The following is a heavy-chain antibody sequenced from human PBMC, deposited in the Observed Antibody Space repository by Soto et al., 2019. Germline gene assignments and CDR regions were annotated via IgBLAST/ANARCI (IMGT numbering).Heavy chain of an antibody. V-gene: IGHV3-23*01. CDR3: AKYCTTNSCIDRSFEY. Sequence: EVQLLESGGGLVQPGGSLRLSCAVYGFTFSTYDMHWVRQAPGKGLEWVSGISARGGSTYYPDSVKGRFTISRDNSKNSLYLQMDSLRAEDTDVYYCAKYCTTNSCIDRSFEYWGQGTLVTVSS. J-gene: IGHJ4*02. D-gene: IGHD2-2*01. CDR1: GFTFSTYD. CDR2: ISARGGST.